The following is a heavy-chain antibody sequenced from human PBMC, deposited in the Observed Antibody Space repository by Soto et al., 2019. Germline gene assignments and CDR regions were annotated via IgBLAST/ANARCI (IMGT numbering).Heavy chain of an antibody. CDR1: GFTFSSYA. Sequence: EVQLVESGGGLVQPGGSLRLSCAASGFTFSSYAMHWVRQAPGKGLEYVSAISSHGGNTYYANSVKGRFTISRDNSKNTLYLQMGGLGAEDMAVYYCARGEDRGNPFRHSYYYMDVWGKGTTVTVSS. J-gene: IGHJ6*03. CDR2: ISSHGGNT. CDR3: ARGEDRGNPFRHSYYYMDV. V-gene: IGHV3-64*01.